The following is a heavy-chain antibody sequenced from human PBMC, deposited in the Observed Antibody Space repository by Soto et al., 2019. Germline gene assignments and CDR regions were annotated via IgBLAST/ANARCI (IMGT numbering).Heavy chain of an antibody. CDR1: VGSINTFS. V-gene: IGHV4-4*07. J-gene: IGHJ4*02. Sequence: PSESLSLTCTVSVGSINTFSWSWVRQRAGKGLEWIGRIFSSGSTSFNPSLESRVAMSVDTSKNHFSLNLSSVTAADMAVYYCAREGSYSAYNFAHGIQLWSFDFWGQGALVTVSS. CDR3: AREGSYSAYNFAHGIQLWSFDF. D-gene: IGHD5-12*01. CDR2: IFSSGST.